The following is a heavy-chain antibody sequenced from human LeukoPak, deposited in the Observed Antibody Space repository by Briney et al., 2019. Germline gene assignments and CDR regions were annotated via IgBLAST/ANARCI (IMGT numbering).Heavy chain of an antibody. CDR1: GFTFYSEA. CDR2: ISDVGANN. CDR3: AREEDLEWLLVDF. V-gene: IGHV3-30*04. Sequence: RSLSPSSTSSGFTFYSEAMHWVRQAPGKGLEWVAVISDVGANNYHAHPVKGRFTISRDNSKNTLSLQMNSLRAEDTAMDYCAREEDLEWLLVDFWGQGTLVTVSS. J-gene: IGHJ4*02. D-gene: IGHD3-3*01.